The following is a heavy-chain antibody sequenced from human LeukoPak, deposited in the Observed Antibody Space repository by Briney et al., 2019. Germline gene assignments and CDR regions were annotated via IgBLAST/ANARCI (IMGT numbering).Heavy chain of an antibody. CDR1: GYTFTSYD. V-gene: IGHV1-8*01. Sequence: ASVKVSCKASGYTFTSYDINWVRQATGQGLEWMGWMNPNSGNTGYAQKFQGRVTITRNTSIGTAFMELSSLRSEDTAVYYCARGNRGVILTAMRGNWFDAWGQGTLVTVSS. D-gene: IGHD2-21*02. CDR3: ARGNRGVILTAMRGNWFDA. CDR2: MNPNSGNT. J-gene: IGHJ5*02.